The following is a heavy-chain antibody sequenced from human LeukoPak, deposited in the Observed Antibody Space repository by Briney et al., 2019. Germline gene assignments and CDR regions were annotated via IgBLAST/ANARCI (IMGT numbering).Heavy chain of an antibody. CDR1: GFTFSSYS. Sequence: WGSLRLSCAASGFTFSSYSMNWVRQAPGKGLEWVSSISSSRSYIYYADSVKGRFTISRDNAKNSLYLQMNCLRAEDTAVYYCARDRMSDIDVWGQGTTVTVSS. D-gene: IGHD2-15*01. J-gene: IGHJ6*02. V-gene: IGHV3-21*01. CDR3: ARDRMSDIDV. CDR2: ISSSRSYI.